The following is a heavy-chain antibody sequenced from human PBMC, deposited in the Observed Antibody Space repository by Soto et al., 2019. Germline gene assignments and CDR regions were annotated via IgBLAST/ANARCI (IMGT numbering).Heavy chain of an antibody. V-gene: IGHV3-23*01. CDR1: GFTFSSYA. CDR3: AKDQKGYSSSSFDY. D-gene: IGHD6-6*01. Sequence: GGSLRLSCAASGFTFSSYAMSWVRQAPGKGLEWVSGISASNDSSYYADSVKGRFTISRDNSKNTLYLQMNSLRVEDTAVYYCAKDQKGYSSSSFDYWGQGILVTVSS. CDR2: ISASNDSS. J-gene: IGHJ4*02.